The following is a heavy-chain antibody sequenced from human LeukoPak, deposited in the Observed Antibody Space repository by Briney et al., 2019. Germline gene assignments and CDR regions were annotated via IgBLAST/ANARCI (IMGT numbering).Heavy chain of an antibody. J-gene: IGHJ2*01. Sequence: GGSLRLSCAASGFTFSSYEMNWVRQAPGKGLEWVSYISSSSSTIYYADSVKGRFTISRDNAKNSLYLQMNSLRAEDTAVYYCARDKKYAVVAATRHWYFDLWGRGTLATVSS. CDR2: ISSSSSTI. D-gene: IGHD2-15*01. CDR1: GFTFSSYE. V-gene: IGHV3-48*01. CDR3: ARDKKYAVVAATRHWYFDL.